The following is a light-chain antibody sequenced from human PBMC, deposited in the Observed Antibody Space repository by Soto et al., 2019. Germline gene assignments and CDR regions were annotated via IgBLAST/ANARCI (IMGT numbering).Light chain of an antibody. Sequence: EIVLTQSPDTLSLSPGERATLSCRASQTVTSSYLAWYQQKPGQAPRLLIFGASNRATGIPDRFSGSGSGTDFTLTISSLEPEDFAVYYCQQRSNWPPITFGQGTRLEIK. CDR1: QTVTSSY. J-gene: IGKJ5*01. CDR2: GAS. CDR3: QQRSNWPPIT. V-gene: IGKV3D-20*02.